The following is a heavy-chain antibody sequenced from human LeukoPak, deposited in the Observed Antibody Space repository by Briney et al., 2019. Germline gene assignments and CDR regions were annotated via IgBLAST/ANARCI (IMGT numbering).Heavy chain of an antibody. J-gene: IGHJ3*02. Sequence: SETLSLTCTVSGGSINSYYWSWIRQPPGKGLEWIGYIYYSETINYNPSLTSRVTISLDTSKNQVPLKLTSVTAADTAVYYCVRVGGASSILSAFDIWGQGAMVTVSS. CDR3: VRVGGASSILSAFDI. CDR2: IYYSETI. D-gene: IGHD6-6*01. CDR1: GGSINSYY. V-gene: IGHV4-59*01.